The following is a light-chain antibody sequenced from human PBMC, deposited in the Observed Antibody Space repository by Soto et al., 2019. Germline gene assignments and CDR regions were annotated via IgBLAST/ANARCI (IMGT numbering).Light chain of an antibody. CDR3: CSYAGSYAWV. Sequence: QSALTQPRSVSGSPGQSVTISCTGTSSDVGAYNYVSWYQHHPGKAPKVMIYDVSERPSGVPDRLSGSKSDNKASLTISGLQAEDEADYYCCSYAGSYAWVFGGGTKLTVL. CDR1: SSDVGAYNY. V-gene: IGLV2-11*01. CDR2: DVS. J-gene: IGLJ3*02.